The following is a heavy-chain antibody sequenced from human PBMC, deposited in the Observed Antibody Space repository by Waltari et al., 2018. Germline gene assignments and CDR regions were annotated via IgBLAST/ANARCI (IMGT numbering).Heavy chain of an antibody. D-gene: IGHD2-15*01. CDR1: GGSISSSSYY. Sequence: QLQLQESGPGLVKPSETLSLTCTVSGGSISSSSYYWSWIRQPPGKGLEWIGEINHSGSTNYNPSLKSRVTISVDTSKNQFSLKLSSVTAADTAVYYCARRGRRNYWFDPWGQGTLVTVSS. J-gene: IGHJ5*02. CDR3: ARRGRRNYWFDP. V-gene: IGHV4-39*07. CDR2: INHSGST.